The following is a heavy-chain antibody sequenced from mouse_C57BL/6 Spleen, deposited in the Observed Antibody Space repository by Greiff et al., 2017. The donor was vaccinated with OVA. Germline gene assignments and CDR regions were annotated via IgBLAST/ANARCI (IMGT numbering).Heavy chain of an antibody. CDR2: IWTGGGT. Sequence: VQVVESGPGLVAPSQSLSITCTVSGFSLTSYAISWVRQPPGKGLEWLGVIWTGGGTNYNSALKSRLSISKDNSKSQVFLKMNSLQTDDTARYYCARNWGSSYDYWYFDVWGTGTTVTVSS. J-gene: IGHJ1*03. CDR1: GFSLTSYA. V-gene: IGHV2-9-1*01. CDR3: ARNWGSSYDYWYFDV. D-gene: IGHD1-1*01.